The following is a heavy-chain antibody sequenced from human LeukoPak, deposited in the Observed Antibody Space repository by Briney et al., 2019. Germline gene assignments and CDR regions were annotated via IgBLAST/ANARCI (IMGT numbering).Heavy chain of an antibody. CDR1: GFSFSTLA. V-gene: IGHV3-13*01. D-gene: IGHD3-16*02. CDR3: TREWRGIASHYSGMDV. Sequence: PGGPLRLSCVVYGFSFSTLAMYSVPQAAGRVFVLVAAAGTNHDTLYLGSVKGRFTISRENAKNSLSLEMSYLTVEDTAVYYCTREWRGIASHYSGMDVWGQGTAVIVSS. CDR2: AGTNHDT. J-gene: IGHJ6*02.